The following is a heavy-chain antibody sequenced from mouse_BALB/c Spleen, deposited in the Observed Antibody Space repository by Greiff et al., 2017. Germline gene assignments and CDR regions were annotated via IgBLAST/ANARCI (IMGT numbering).Heavy chain of an antibody. D-gene: IGHD2-10*02. V-gene: IGHV1-82*01. CDR1: GYAFSSSW. Sequence: VKLQQSGPELVKPGASVKISCKASGYAFSSSWMNWVKQRPGQGLEWIGRIYPGDGDTNYNGKFKGKATLTADKSSSTAYMQLSSLTSVDAAVYFCARSPYGNYAWFADWGQGTLVTVSA. CDR3: ARSPYGNYAWFAD. J-gene: IGHJ3*01. CDR2: IYPGDGDT.